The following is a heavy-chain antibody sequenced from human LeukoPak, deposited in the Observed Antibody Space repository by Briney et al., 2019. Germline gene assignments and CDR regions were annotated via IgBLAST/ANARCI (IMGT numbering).Heavy chain of an antibody. Sequence: PSETLSLTCTVSGGSISRKSFYWGWIRQPPGKGLEWIGTIYYNGSTYYNPSLMSRVTISVDTSKNQFSLKLSSVTAADTAIYYCARDGRAGSLFAYWGQGTLVTVSS. CDR3: ARDGRAGSLFAY. J-gene: IGHJ4*02. CDR1: GGSISRKSFY. V-gene: IGHV4-39*07. CDR2: IYYNGST. D-gene: IGHD6-19*01.